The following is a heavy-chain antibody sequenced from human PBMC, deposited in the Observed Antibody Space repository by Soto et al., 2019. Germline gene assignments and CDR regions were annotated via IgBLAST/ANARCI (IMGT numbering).Heavy chain of an antibody. CDR3: ARQGFGALNCRVVV. D-gene: IGHD3-10*01. V-gene: IGHV4-59*08. CDR2: VHDSWVS. J-gene: IGHJ6*02. CDR1: GGSISNYY. Sequence: SETLSLTCTVSGGSISNYYWSWFRQTPGKGLEWIGYVHDSWVSNYNPSLKSRVAISLDTSKRQFSLKLTSVTAADTAVYYCARQGFGALNCRVVVWGQGTSSTVSS.